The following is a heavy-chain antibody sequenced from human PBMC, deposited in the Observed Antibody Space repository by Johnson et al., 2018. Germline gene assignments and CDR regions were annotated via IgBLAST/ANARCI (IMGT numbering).Heavy chain of an antibody. J-gene: IGHJ6*02. V-gene: IGHV3-33*01. CDR1: GFTFSSYG. Sequence: QVQLVESGGGVVQPGRSLRLSCAASGFTFSSYGMHWVRQAPGKGLEWVAVIWYDGSNKYYADSVKGRFTISRDNSKNTLNLQMNSLRAEDTAVYYCGRGLYCSGGSCYSYYYGMDVWGQGTTVTVSS. D-gene: IGHD2-15*01. CDR2: IWYDGSNK. CDR3: GRGLYCSGGSCYSYYYGMDV.